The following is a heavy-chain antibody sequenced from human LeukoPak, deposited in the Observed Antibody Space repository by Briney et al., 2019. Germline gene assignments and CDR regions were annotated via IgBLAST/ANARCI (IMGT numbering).Heavy chain of an antibody. V-gene: IGHV3-23*01. CDR2: ISGSGGST. CDR1: GVTFSTYG. Sequence: GGSLRLSCAASGVTFSTYGMSWVRQAPGKGLEWVSAISGSGGSTYYADSVKGRLTISRDISKNTLYLQMNSLRAEDTAVYFCAKDRMTVFESWGQGTLVTVSS. J-gene: IGHJ4*02. CDR3: AKDRMTVFES. D-gene: IGHD2-21*02.